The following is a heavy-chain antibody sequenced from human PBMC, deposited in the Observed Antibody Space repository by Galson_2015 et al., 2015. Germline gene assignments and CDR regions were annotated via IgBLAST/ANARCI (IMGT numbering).Heavy chain of an antibody. V-gene: IGHV3-33*01. CDR2: IHYDGGNK. Sequence: SLRLSCAVSGFSFSYYGMHWVRQAPGKGLEWVAVIHYDGGNKNYADSVKGRFTISRGNSRNTLYLQMNSLRAEDTAVYYCARDPGQFDYVWGSYFDYRGQGNLVTVSP. J-gene: IGHJ4*02. CDR3: ARDPGQFDYVWGSYFDY. D-gene: IGHD3-16*01. CDR1: GFSFSYYG.